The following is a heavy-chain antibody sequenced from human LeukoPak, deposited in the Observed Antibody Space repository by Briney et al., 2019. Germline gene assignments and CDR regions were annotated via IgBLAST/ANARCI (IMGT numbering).Heavy chain of an antibody. J-gene: IGHJ4*02. Sequence: GGSLRPSCAASGFTFSSYAMSWVRQAPGKGLEWVSAISGSGGSTYNADSVKGRFTISRDNSKNTLYLQMNSLRAEDTAVYYCARRMGYCSSTSCYGNGGYFDYWGQGTLVTVSS. CDR2: ISGSGGST. CDR3: ARRMGYCSSTSCYGNGGYFDY. D-gene: IGHD2-2*01. V-gene: IGHV3-23*01. CDR1: GFTFSSYA.